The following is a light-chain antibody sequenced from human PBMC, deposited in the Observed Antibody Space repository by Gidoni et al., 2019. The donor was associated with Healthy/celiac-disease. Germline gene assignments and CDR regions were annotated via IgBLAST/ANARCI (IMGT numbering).Light chain of an antibody. CDR2: DAS. CDR1: QDISNY. CDR3: QQYDNL. Sequence: DIQMTQSPSSLSASVGDRVTITCQASQDISNYLNWYQQKPGKAHKLLIYDASNLETGVPSRFSGSGSGTDFTFTISSLQPEDIATYYCQQYDNLFGPXTKVDIK. J-gene: IGKJ3*01. V-gene: IGKV1-33*01.